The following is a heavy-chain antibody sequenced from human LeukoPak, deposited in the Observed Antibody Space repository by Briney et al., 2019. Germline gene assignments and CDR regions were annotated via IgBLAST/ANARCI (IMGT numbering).Heavy chain of an antibody. Sequence: GGSLRLSCAASGFTFSSYAMHWVRQAPGKGREWGAVISYDGSNKYYADSVKGRFTISRDNSKNTLYLQMNSLRAEDTAVYYCARDWHGYFDCWGQGTLVTVSS. V-gene: IGHV3-30*04. J-gene: IGHJ4*02. D-gene: IGHD2-2*03. CDR3: ARDWHGYFDC. CDR1: GFTFSSYA. CDR2: ISYDGSNK.